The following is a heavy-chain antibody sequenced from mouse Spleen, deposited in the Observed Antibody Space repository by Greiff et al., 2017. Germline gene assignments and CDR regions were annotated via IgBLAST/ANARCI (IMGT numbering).Heavy chain of an antibody. CDR2: ISSGGGNT. V-gene: IGHV5-9*04. J-gene: IGHJ3*01. D-gene: IGHD2-3*01. CDR3: AVTYDGYFAY. Sequence: EVKVVESGGGLVKLGGSLKLSCAASGFTFSSYAMSWVRQTPEKRLEWVATISSGGGNTYYPDSVKGRFTISRDNAKNTLYLQMSSLKSEDTAMYYCAVTYDGYFAYWGQGTLVTVSA. CDR1: GFTFSSYA.